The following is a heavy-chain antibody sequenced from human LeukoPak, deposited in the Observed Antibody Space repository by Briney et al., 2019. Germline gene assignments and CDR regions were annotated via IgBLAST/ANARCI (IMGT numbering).Heavy chain of an antibody. D-gene: IGHD3-22*01. CDR3: ARFIGSSGYYDY. CDR2: IYSTGIT. CDR1: GGSISGYY. Sequence: SETLSLTCSVSGGSISGYYWSWIRQPPGKGLELIGYIYSTGITDYNPSLKSRVTISVDTSKNQFSLKLSSVTAADTAVYYCARFIGSSGYYDYWGHGTLVTVPS. J-gene: IGHJ4*01. V-gene: IGHV4-59*01.